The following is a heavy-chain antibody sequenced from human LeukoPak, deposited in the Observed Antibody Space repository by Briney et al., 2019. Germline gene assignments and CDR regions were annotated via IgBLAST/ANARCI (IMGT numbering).Heavy chain of an antibody. V-gene: IGHV3-30*02. CDR3: AKDWGYQLSTYYYMDV. D-gene: IGHD2-2*01. Sequence: GGSLRLSCAASGFTFSSYGMHWVRQAPGKGLEWVAFIRYDGSNKYYADSVKGRFTISRDNSKNTLYLQMNSLRAEDTAVYYCAKDWGYQLSTYYYMDVWGKGTTVTVSS. CDR2: IRYDGSNK. J-gene: IGHJ6*03. CDR1: GFTFSSYG.